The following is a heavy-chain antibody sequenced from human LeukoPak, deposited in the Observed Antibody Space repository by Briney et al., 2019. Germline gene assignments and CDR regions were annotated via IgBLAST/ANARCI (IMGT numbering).Heavy chain of an antibody. Sequence: GGSLRLSCAASGFTFSYYGIHWVRQAPGKGLEWVAFIRYDGSNKYYADSVKGRFTISRDNSRNTLYLQMNSLRAEDTAVYYCAKLGRNYFDYWGQGTLVTVSS. D-gene: IGHD3-10*01. CDR2: IRYDGSNK. CDR1: GFTFSYYG. J-gene: IGHJ4*02. CDR3: AKLGRNYFDY. V-gene: IGHV3-30*02.